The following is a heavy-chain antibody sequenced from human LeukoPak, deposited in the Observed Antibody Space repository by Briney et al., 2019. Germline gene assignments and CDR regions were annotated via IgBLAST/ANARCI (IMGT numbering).Heavy chain of an antibody. CDR2: ISYDGSNK. V-gene: IGHV3-30-3*01. J-gene: IGHJ4*02. Sequence: GGSLRLSCAASGFTFSSYATHWVRQAPGKGLEWVAVISYDGSNKYYADSVKGRFTISRDNSKNTLYLQVNSLRTEDTAVYYCARDPRLRGQGTLVIVSS. CDR1: GFTFSSYA. D-gene: IGHD2-15*01. CDR3: ARDPRL.